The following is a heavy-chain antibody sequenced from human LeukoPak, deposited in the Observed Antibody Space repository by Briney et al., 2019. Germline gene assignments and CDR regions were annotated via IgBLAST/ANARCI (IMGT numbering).Heavy chain of an antibody. J-gene: IGHJ5*02. Sequence: GGSLRLSCVASEFTFSNYAMSWVRQAPGKGLEWVSAISGSGGSTYYADSVKGRFTISRDNSKNTLYLQINSLRPEDTAIYSCAKDVFRRGSVAGWFDPWGQGTLVTVSP. V-gene: IGHV3-23*01. CDR2: ISGSGGST. CDR3: AKDVFRRGSVAGWFDP. CDR1: EFTFSNYA. D-gene: IGHD6-19*01.